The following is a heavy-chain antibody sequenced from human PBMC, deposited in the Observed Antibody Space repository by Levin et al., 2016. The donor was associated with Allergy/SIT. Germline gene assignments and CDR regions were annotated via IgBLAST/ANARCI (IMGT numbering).Heavy chain of an antibody. CDR3: TSGPMRWREKPDVFDV. D-gene: IGHD2-15*01. V-gene: IGHV3-15*05. Sequence: GESLKISCVTSGLTFRNAWMSWVRQAPGKGLEWIARVKSEADGGTVDYGAPVKGRFIISRDASERTVYLQMNSLQKEDTGVYYCTSGPMRWREKPDVFDVWGQGTAVTVSA. J-gene: IGHJ3*01. CDR2: VKSEADGGTV. CDR1: GLTFRNAW.